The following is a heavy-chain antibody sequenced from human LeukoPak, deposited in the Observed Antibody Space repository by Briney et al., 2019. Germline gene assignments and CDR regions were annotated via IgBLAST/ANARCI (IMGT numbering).Heavy chain of an antibody. J-gene: IGHJ4*02. CDR1: GYTFTNYG. CDR3: ARSDPIVGASHFDY. D-gene: IGHD1-26*01. CDR2: ISAYNGNT. Sequence: ASVKVPCKASGYTFTNYGISWVRQAPGQGLEWMGWISAYNGNTNYAQKLQGRVTMTTDTSTSTAYMELRSLRSDDTAVYYCARSDPIVGASHFDYWGQGTLVTVSS. V-gene: IGHV1-18*01.